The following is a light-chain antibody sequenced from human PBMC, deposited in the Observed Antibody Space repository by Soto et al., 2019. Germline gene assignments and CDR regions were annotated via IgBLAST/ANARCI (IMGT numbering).Light chain of an antibody. CDR2: GAS. J-gene: IGKJ1*01. V-gene: IGKV3-20*01. Sequence: EIVLAQSPGTLSLSPGERATLSCRASQSVTNSFLAWYQQKPGQAPRLLIYGASRRATGIPDRFTGSGSGTDFPLTISRLEPEDFAVYYFQQYVSSPWGFGQGTKVEI. CDR3: QQYVSSPWG. CDR1: QSVTNSF.